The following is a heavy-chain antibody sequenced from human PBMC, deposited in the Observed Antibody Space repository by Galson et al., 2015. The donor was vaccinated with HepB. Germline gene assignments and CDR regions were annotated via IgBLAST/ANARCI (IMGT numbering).Heavy chain of an antibody. D-gene: IGHD2-2*01. CDR1: GFTFSTYS. CDR2: ISSSSSYI. Sequence: SLRLSCAASGFTFSTYSMNWVRQAPGKGLEWVSSISSSSSYIYYADSVKGRFAISRDNAKNSLYLQMNSLRAEDTTVYYCARAQHGDPAAPLDYWGQGTLVIVSS. V-gene: IGHV3-21*01. J-gene: IGHJ4*02. CDR3: ARAQHGDPAAPLDY.